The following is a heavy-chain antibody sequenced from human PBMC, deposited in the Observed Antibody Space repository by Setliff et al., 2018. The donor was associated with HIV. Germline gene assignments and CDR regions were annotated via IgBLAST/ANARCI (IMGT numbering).Heavy chain of an antibody. Sequence: GASVKVSCKSSGYTFTDYYIHWVQQAPVKGFEWMGRVDPEDGETIYAERFQGRVTITADTASSAVDMDLSGLTSDDTAVYFCARASNWYAPFDYWGQGTLVTVSS. D-gene: IGHD6-13*01. J-gene: IGHJ4*02. V-gene: IGHV1-69-2*01. CDR3: ARASNWYAPFDY. CDR2: VDPEDGET. CDR1: GYTFTDYY.